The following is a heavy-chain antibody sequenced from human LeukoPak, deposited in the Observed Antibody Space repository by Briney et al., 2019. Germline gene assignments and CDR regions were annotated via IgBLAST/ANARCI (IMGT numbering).Heavy chain of an antibody. CDR1: GGSFSGHY. J-gene: IGHJ4*02. V-gene: IGHV4-34*01. CDR3: ARGPAHSGSNPQFDY. Sequence: SETLSLTCAVYGGSFSGHYWSWIRQPPGKGLEWIGEINHSGSTNYNPSLKSRVTISVDTSKNQFSLKLSSVTAADTAVYYCARGPAHSGSNPQFDYWGQGTLVTVSS. CDR2: INHSGST. D-gene: IGHD1-26*01.